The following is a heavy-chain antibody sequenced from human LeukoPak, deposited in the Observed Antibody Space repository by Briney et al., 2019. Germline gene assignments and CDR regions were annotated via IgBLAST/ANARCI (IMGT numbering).Heavy chain of an antibody. J-gene: IGHJ4*02. V-gene: IGHV3-74*01. CDR2: INTDGSNR. Sequence: GGSLRLSCAASGFTFSDDWMHWVRQAPGKGLVWVSRINTDGSNRNYADSVKGRFTISRDNAKKTLYLQMNSLRAEDTAVYYCAKVAGTTVTPQYYFDYWGQGTLVTVSS. D-gene: IGHD4-11*01. CDR3: AKVAGTTVTPQYYFDY. CDR1: GFTFSDDW.